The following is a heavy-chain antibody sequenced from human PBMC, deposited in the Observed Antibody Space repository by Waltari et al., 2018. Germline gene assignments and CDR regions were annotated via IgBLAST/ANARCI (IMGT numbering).Heavy chain of an antibody. D-gene: IGHD1-26*01. Sequence: EVQLVESGGGLVQPGESLRLSCGASGFTFSSYWMSWVRQAPGKGLEWLANMSPDGSAKDYGDSVRGRFTVSRDNAQDSMYLHVNSLRAEDTAIYYCSINDAWSFRVWGQGTLVTVSS. V-gene: IGHV3-7*03. CDR1: GFTFSSYW. CDR3: SINDAWSFRV. CDR2: MSPDGSAK. J-gene: IGHJ1*01.